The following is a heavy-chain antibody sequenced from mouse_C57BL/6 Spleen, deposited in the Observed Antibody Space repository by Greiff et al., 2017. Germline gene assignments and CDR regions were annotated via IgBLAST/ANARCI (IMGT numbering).Heavy chain of an antibody. Sequence: EVKLVESGGGLVKPGGSLKLSCAASGFTFSSYAMSWVRQTPEKRLEWVATISDGGSYTYYPDNVKGRFSISRDNAKNNLYLQMSHLKSEDTAMYYCARAHYYGSSYAMDYWGQGTSVTVSS. CDR3: ARAHYYGSSYAMDY. CDR1: GFTFSSYA. D-gene: IGHD1-1*01. J-gene: IGHJ4*01. CDR2: ISDGGSYT. V-gene: IGHV5-4*03.